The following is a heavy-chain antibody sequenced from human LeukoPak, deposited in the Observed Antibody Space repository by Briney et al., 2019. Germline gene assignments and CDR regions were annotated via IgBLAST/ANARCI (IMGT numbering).Heavy chain of an antibody. CDR2: IYHSGST. Sequence: SETLSLTCTVSGGSISSSSAYWGWIRQPPGKGLEWIGEIYHSGSTDYNPSLKSRVTISVDKSKNQFSLNLTSVTAADTAVYFCARAAAGATPLDYWGQGTLVTVSS. V-gene: IGHV4-39*07. CDR1: GGSISSSSAY. D-gene: IGHD1-26*01. CDR3: ARAAAGATPLDY. J-gene: IGHJ4*02.